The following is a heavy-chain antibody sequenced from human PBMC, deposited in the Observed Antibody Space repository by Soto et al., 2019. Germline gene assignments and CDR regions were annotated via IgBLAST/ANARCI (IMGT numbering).Heavy chain of an antibody. CDR2: ISGSVGST. J-gene: IGHJ3*02. CDR3: ARSHEGYYYDRSGYYKITMNAFDI. D-gene: IGHD3-22*01. CDR1: GFTFSSYA. V-gene: IGHV3-23*01. Sequence: GGSLRLSCAASGFTFSSYAMSWVRQAPGKGLEWVSAISGSVGSTYYADSVKGRFTISRDNSKDTLYLQMNSLRAEDTAVYYCARSHEGYYYDRSGYYKITMNAFDIWGQGTMVTVSS.